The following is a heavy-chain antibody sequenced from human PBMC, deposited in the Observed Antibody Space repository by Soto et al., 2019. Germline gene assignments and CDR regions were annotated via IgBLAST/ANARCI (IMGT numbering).Heavy chain of an antibody. V-gene: IGHV1-46*04. J-gene: IGHJ4*02. CDR1: GYTFISYY. CDR2: INPSDGST. D-gene: IGHD3-10*01. CDR3: AGVGPEYTSLYYFDY. Sequence: QVQLVQSGAEVKNPGASVKVSCTASGYTFISYYIHWVRQAPGQGLEWVGMINPSDGSTNYAQRLQGRVAITADTSTSTVYMDLSSLKSEDTAVYYCAGVGPEYTSLYYFDYWGQGTLVTVSS.